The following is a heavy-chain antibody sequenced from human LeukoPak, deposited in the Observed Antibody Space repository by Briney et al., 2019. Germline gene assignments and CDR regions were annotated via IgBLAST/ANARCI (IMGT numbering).Heavy chain of an antibody. D-gene: IGHD4-17*01. CDR1: GYTFTSYG. CDR3: ARMRTTVTSYYFDY. CDR2: ISAYNGNT. V-gene: IGHV1-18*01. J-gene: IGHJ4*02. Sequence: ATVKVSCKASGYTFTSYGISWVRQAPGQGLEWMGWISAYNGNTNYAQKLQGRVTMTTDTSTSTAYMELRSLRSDDTAVYYCARMRTTVTSYYFDYWGQGTQVTVSS.